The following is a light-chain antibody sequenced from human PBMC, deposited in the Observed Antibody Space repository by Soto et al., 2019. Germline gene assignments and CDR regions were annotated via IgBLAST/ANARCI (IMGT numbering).Light chain of an antibody. CDR3: QHYHNWPRT. J-gene: IGKJ1*01. V-gene: IGKV3-15*01. CDR1: QSVSSN. CDR2: GAS. Sequence: EIVMTQSPATLSVSPGERATLSCRASQSVSSNLAWYQQKPGQAPRLLIYGASTRATGIPARFSGSGSGTEVTLPIGSLQSEDFAVYYWQHYHNWPRTFGQGTKVEIK.